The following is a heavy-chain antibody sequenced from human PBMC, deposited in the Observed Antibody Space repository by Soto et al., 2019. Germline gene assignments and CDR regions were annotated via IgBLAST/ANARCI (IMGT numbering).Heavy chain of an antibody. Sequence: EVQLVESGGGLVQPGGSLRLSCAASGFTLSSYWMTWVRQAPGKGLEWVANINQDGSERYYVDSVKGRFTISRDNAKNSLYLQMNSLRAEDTAVYFCARPIAGASSYWGQGTLVTVSS. CDR2: INQDGSER. CDR1: GFTLSSYW. D-gene: IGHD6-13*01. V-gene: IGHV3-7*01. CDR3: ARPIAGASSY. J-gene: IGHJ4*02.